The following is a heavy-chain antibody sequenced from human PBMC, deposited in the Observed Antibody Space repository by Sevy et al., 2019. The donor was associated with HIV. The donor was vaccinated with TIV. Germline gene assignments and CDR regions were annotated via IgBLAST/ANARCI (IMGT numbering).Heavy chain of an antibody. Sequence: ASVKVSCKASGGTFSSYAISWVRQAPGQGLEWGGGITGMFGTANYAQKFQGRVTITADELTSTGYMELSGLGSEDTAVYYCVRGLYYYESSFDYWGQGTLVTVSS. CDR1: GGTFSSYA. CDR2: ITGMFGTA. V-gene: IGHV1-69*13. CDR3: VRGLYYYESSFDY. J-gene: IGHJ4*02. D-gene: IGHD3-22*01.